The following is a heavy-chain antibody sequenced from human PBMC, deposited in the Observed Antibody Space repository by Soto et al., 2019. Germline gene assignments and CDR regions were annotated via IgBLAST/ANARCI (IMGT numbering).Heavy chain of an antibody. J-gene: IGHJ5*02. Sequence: SETLSLTCSVSGYSISSGYYWGWIRQAPGKGLEWIGNIHHSGSTYYTPSLESRVTISIDTSKNQFSLRLTSVTAADTAVYFCASSKYDVVAGSVWFDPWGQGTLVTVSS. D-gene: IGHD2-21*01. CDR3: ASSKYDVVAGSVWFDP. CDR2: IHHSGST. CDR1: GYSISSGYY. V-gene: IGHV4-38-2*01.